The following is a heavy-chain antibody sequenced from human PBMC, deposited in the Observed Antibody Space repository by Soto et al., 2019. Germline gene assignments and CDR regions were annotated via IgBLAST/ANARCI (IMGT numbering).Heavy chain of an antibody. CDR3: ASGVTYDSSGYSYEGLDY. D-gene: IGHD3-22*01. Sequence: QVQLQESGPGLVKPSETLSLTCTVSGGSVSSGSYYWSWIRQPPGKGLEWIGYIYYSGSTNYNPPLKSRLTISVDTSKTQFSLKLSSVTDADTDVYYCASGVTYDSSGYSYEGLDYWGQGTLVTVSS. CDR2: IYYSGST. CDR1: GGSVSSGSYY. V-gene: IGHV4-61*01. J-gene: IGHJ4*02.